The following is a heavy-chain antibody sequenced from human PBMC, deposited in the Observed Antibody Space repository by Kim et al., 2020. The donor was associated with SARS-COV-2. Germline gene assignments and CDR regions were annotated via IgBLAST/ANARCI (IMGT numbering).Heavy chain of an antibody. CDR2: IYPGDSDT. V-gene: IGHV5-51*01. D-gene: IGHD2-2*03. CDR1: GYSFTSYW. Sequence: GESLKISCKGSGYSFTSYWIGWVRQMPGKGLEWMGIIYPGDSDTRYSPSFQGQVTISADKSISTAYLQWSSLKASDTAMYYCARHAGERGGGYCSSTSCYGPYYYYGMDVWGQGTTVTVSS. CDR3: ARHAGERGGGYCSSTSCYGPYYYYGMDV. J-gene: IGHJ6*02.